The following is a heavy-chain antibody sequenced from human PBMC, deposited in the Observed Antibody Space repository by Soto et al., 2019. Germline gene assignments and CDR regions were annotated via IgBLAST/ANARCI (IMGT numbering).Heavy chain of an antibody. Sequence: EVQLVESGGGLVKPGGSLRLSCAASGFTFSSYNMNWVRQAPGQGLEWVSSFGVSIPYIYYEDSVKGRFTISRDNAKNSLFLQMNSLRAEDTAVYYCAKAPGGYNYGGYFDYWGQGTLVTVSS. J-gene: IGHJ4*02. CDR1: GFTFSSYN. CDR3: AKAPGGYNYGGYFDY. D-gene: IGHD5-18*01. CDR2: FGVSIPYI. V-gene: IGHV3-21*01.